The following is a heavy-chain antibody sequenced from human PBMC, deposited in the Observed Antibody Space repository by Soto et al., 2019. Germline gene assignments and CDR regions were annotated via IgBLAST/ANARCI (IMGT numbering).Heavy chain of an antibody. D-gene: IGHD4-4*01. Sequence: EVQLLESGGGLVQPGGSLRLSCAASGFTFSSYAMNWLRQAPGKGLEWVSVISGSGDSTYYADSVKGRFTISRDNSKNTLYLQMNSLGAEDTAVYYCARRNSGWYFDLWGRGTLVTVSS. CDR2: ISGSGDST. V-gene: IGHV3-23*01. CDR3: ARRNSGWYFDL. CDR1: GFTFSSYA. J-gene: IGHJ2*01.